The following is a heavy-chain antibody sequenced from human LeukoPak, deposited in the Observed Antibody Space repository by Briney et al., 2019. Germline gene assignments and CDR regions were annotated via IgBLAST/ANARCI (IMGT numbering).Heavy chain of an antibody. Sequence: SETLSLTCAVYGGSFSGYYWNWIRQPPGKGLEWIGEINHSGSTNYNLSPKSRVTISADMSKKQVSLKLSSVTAADTAVYYCARDEGGGGYWGQGTLVTVSS. J-gene: IGHJ4*02. CDR1: GGSFSGYY. D-gene: IGHD3-16*01. CDR3: ARDEGGGGY. CDR2: INHSGST. V-gene: IGHV4-34*01.